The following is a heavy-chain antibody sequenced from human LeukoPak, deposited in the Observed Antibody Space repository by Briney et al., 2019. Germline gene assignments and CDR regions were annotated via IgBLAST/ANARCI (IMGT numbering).Heavy chain of an antibody. D-gene: IGHD3-10*01. V-gene: IGHV1-8*01. CDR3: ARGERAILLWFGESPDWFDP. Sequence: ASVKVSCKASGYTFTSYDINGVRQATGQGLEWMGWMNPNSGNTGYAQKFKGRVTMTRNTSISKAYMELSSLSSEDTAVYYCARGERAILLWFGESPDWFDPGGQGTLVTVSS. CDR2: MNPNSGNT. CDR1: GYTFTSYD. J-gene: IGHJ5*02.